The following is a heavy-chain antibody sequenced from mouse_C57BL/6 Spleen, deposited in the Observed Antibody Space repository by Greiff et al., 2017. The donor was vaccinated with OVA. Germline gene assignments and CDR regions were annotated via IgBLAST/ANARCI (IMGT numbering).Heavy chain of an antibody. V-gene: IGHV1-64*01. J-gene: IGHJ2*01. CDR3: ARRDYYGSSPYYFDY. CDR2: IHPNSGSN. D-gene: IGHD1-1*01. Sequence: QVQLQQPGAELVKPGASVKLSCTASGYTFTSYWLHWVKQRPGQGLEWIGMIHPNSGSNNYNEKFKSKTTLTVDKSSSTAYMQLSSLTSEDSAVYYCARRDYYGSSPYYFDYWGQGTTLTVSS. CDR1: GYTFTSYW.